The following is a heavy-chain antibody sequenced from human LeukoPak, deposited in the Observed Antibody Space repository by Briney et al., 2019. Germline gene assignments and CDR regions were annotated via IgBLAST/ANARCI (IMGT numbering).Heavy chain of an antibody. D-gene: IGHD6-13*01. CDR3: ARHAPEAAAAPPHLDY. V-gene: IGHV4-4*09. CDR1: GGSISSYY. J-gene: IGHJ4*02. CDR2: IYTSGST. Sequence: SETLSLTCTVSGGSISSYYWSWIRQPPGKGLEWIGYIYTSGSTNYNPSLKSRVTISVDTSKNQFSLKLSCVTAADTAVYYCARHAPEAAAAPPHLDYWGQGTLVTVSS.